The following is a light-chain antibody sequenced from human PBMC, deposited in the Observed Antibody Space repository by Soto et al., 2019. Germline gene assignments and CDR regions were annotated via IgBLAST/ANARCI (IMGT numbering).Light chain of an antibody. CDR2: GAS. V-gene: IGKV3-20*01. CDR3: QQYGDSPPT. Sequence: EIVLTQSPGTLSLSPGERATLSCRASQSLSTNYLAWYQRKPGQAPRLLIYGASSRATDIPHRFSGSGSGTDFTLTITRLEPEDFAVYYCQQYGDSPPTFGQGPKVEIK. J-gene: IGKJ1*01. CDR1: QSLSTNY.